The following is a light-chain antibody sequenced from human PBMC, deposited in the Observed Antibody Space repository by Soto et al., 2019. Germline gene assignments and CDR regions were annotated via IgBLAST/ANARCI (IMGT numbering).Light chain of an antibody. V-gene: IGLV2-8*01. CDR1: SSDVGGYTY. Sequence: QSALTQPPSASGSPGQSVTISCTGTSSDVGGYTYVSWYQQHPGKAPKLITYEVSKRPSGVPDRFSGSKSGNTASLTVSGLQAEDEADYYCSSYAGSNNFVTFGGGTKVTVL. CDR2: EVS. J-gene: IGLJ3*02. CDR3: SSYAGSNNFVT.